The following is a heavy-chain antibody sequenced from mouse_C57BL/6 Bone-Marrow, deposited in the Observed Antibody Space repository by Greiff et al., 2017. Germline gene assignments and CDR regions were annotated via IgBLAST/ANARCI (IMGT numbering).Heavy chain of an antibody. J-gene: IGHJ4*01. CDR2: MHPNGGSP. CDR1: GYTFTNYW. V-gene: IGHV1-64*01. CDR3: ARSYDYYDYTMYY. D-gene: IGHD2-4*01. Sequence: QVHVKQPGAELVKPGASVKLSCKASGYTFTNYWMHWVKQRPGPGLEWIGMMHPNGGSPDYNEKFKSEATLSVDKSSRTAYMELSSLTSEDSAVYYCARSYDYYDYTMYYWVQGTSVTVSS.